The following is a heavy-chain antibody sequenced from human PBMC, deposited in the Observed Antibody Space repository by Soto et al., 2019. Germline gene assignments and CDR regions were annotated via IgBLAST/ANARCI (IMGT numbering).Heavy chain of an antibody. CDR1: GFTFSSYA. Sequence: GGSLRLSCAASGFTFSSYAMTWVRQAPGKGLEWVSGISGSGASTFYADSVKGRFTTSRDTSKNTLYLQMNSLRAEDTAVYYCAKGAHSSSSRGVDVWGQGTTVTVS. D-gene: IGHD6-6*01. CDR2: ISGSGAST. V-gene: IGHV3-23*01. CDR3: AKGAHSSSSRGVDV. J-gene: IGHJ6*02.